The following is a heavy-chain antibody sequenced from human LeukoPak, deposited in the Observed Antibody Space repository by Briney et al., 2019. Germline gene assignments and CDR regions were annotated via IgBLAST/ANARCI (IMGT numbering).Heavy chain of an antibody. CDR2: ISGSGGST. J-gene: IGHJ6*02. D-gene: IGHD5-18*01. CDR3: ARLSGRILIWPQPFGDGMDV. Sequence: GGSLRLSCVASGFTFSSYAMSWVRQAPGKGLELVSAISGSGGSTYYADSVKGRFTISRDNSKNTQDLQMNSLRVEDPAVYYCARLSGRILIWPQPFGDGMDVWGQGTTVTVSS. V-gene: IGHV3-23*01. CDR1: GFTFSSYA.